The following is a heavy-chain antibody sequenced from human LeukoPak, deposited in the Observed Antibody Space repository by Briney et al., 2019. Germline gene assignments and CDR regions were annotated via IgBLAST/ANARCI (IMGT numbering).Heavy chain of an antibody. CDR3: ARFSGGIAVAGTWDFDY. CDR2: IILIFGTA. J-gene: IGHJ4*02. CDR1: GGTFSSYA. V-gene: IGHV1-69*13. Sequence: VKVSCKASGGTFSSYAISWVRQAPGQGLEWMGGIILIFGTANYAQKFQGRVTITADESTSTAYMELSSLRSEDTAVYYCARFSGGIAVAGTWDFDYWGQGTLVTVSS. D-gene: IGHD6-19*01.